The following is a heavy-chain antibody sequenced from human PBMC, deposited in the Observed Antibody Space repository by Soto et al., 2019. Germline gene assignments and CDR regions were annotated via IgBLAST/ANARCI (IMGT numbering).Heavy chain of an antibody. J-gene: IGHJ4*02. D-gene: IGHD1-26*01. V-gene: IGHV4-4*07. CDR3: ARGSIRWDY. CDR1: DCSSSSFC. CDR2: IYSGGRN. Sequence: SETLSLTSTFSDCSSSSFCWSWLRPPAGKGLEWIGRIYSGGRNNYNPSLKSRVTMSVDTSKNQFSLRLSSVTAADTAMYYCARGSIRWDYWGQGNLVTFS.